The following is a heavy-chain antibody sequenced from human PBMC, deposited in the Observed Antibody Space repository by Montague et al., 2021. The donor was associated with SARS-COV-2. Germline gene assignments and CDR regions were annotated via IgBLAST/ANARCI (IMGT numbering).Heavy chain of an antibody. D-gene: IGHD2-21*01. V-gene: IGHV4-61*02. CDR3: AGVVGFDFDY. CDR2: IYTSGST. Sequence: TLSLTCTVSGGSISSGSYYWSWIRQPAGKGLEWIGRIYTSGSTNYNPSLKSRVTISVDTSENQFSLKLSSVTAADTAVYYCAGVVGFDFDYWGQGTLVTVSS. J-gene: IGHJ4*02. CDR1: GGSISSGSYY.